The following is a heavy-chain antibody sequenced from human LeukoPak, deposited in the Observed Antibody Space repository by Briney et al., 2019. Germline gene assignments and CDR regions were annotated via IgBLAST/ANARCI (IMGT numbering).Heavy chain of an antibody. J-gene: IGHJ4*02. D-gene: IGHD3-10*01. V-gene: IGHV3-21*01. CDR1: GFTFSTYT. CDR3: ARRTLNYYGSGSYDY. CDR2: ISSSSSYI. Sequence: TGGSLRLSCAASGFTFSTYTMNWVRQAPGKGLEWVSSISSSSSYIYYADSVKGRFTISRDNAKNSLYLQMNSLRAEDTAVYYCARRTLNYYGSGSYDYWGQGTLVTVSS.